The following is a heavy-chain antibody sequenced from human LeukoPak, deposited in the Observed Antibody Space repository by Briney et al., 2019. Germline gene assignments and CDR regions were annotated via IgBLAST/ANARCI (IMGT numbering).Heavy chain of an antibody. CDR2: IYSGGST. CDR1: EFSVGSNY. CDR3: ARDSRQWGFDY. J-gene: IGHJ4*02. D-gene: IGHD6-19*01. Sequence: GGSLRLSCAASEFSVGSNYMTWVRQAPGKGLEWVSLIYSGGSTYYADSVKGRFTISRDNSKNTLYLQMNSLRAEDTAVYYCARDSRQWGFDYWGQGTLVTVSS. V-gene: IGHV3-66*01.